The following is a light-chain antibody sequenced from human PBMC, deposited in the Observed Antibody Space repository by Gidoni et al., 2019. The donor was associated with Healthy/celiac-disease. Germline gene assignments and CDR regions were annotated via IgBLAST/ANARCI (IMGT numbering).Light chain of an antibody. V-gene: IGKV3-11*01. CDR3: QQRSNWPPT. Sequence: EIVLTQSPATLSLSPGERATLPCRASQSVSSYLAWYPQNPGQAPRLLIYDASNRATGLPARFSGSGSGPAFTLPISSLEPEDFAVYYCQQRSNWPPTFGGGTKVEIK. CDR2: DAS. CDR1: QSVSSY. J-gene: IGKJ4*01.